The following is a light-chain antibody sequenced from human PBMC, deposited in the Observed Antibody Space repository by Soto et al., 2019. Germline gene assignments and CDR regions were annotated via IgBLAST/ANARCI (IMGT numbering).Light chain of an antibody. V-gene: IGKV3-15*01. Sequence: EIVMTQSPATLSVSLGERATLSCRASQSVRSRVAWYQQKPGQAPRFFIYDASTRATGIPARFSGSGSGTEFTLTISSLQSEDFAVYYCQQYNSWPETFGQGTKVDIK. CDR2: DAS. CDR1: QSVRSR. J-gene: IGKJ1*01. CDR3: QQYNSWPET.